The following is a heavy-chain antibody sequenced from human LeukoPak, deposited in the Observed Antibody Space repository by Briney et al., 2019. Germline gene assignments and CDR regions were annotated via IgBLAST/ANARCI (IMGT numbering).Heavy chain of an antibody. CDR1: GFTFSSYG. J-gene: IGHJ4*02. D-gene: IGHD6-13*01. CDR3: AKDRGSWTDLSGYYFDY. CDR2: KSYDGSNK. V-gene: IGHV3-30*18. Sequence: GGSLRLSCAASGFTFSSYGMHWVRQAPGKGLEWVAVKSYDGSNKYYADSVKGRFTISRDNSKNTLYLQVNSLRAEDTAVYYCAKDRGSWTDLSGYYFDYWGQGTLVTVSS.